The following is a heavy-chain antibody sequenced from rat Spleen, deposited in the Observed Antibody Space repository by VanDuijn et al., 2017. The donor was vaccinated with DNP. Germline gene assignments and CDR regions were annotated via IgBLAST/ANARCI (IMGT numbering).Heavy chain of an antibody. CDR3: AKPDY. CDR1: GYTFSDFN. V-gene: IGHV5-7*01. CDR2: ISYDGSDA. Sequence: EVQLVESGGGLVQPGRSLKISCSASGYTFSDFNMAWVRQAPKRGLEWVATISYDGSDANYRDSVMGRFTISRDNARNTLCLQMDSLRSEDTASYYCAKPDYWGQGVMVTVSS. J-gene: IGHJ2*01.